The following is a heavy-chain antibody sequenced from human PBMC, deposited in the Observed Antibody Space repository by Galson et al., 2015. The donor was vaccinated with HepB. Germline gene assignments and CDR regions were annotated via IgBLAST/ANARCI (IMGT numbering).Heavy chain of an antibody. CDR3: ATVHLFGWFDP. J-gene: IGHJ5*02. Sequence: SCKASGGTFNSYAISWARQAPGQGLEWMGGAIPIFGAAKYAQRLQGRVSITADESTSTAYMELSSLTSEDTAVYYCATVHLFGWFDPWGREPWSPSPQ. V-gene: IGHV1-69*01. CDR2: AIPIFGAA. D-gene: IGHD3-10*01. CDR1: GGTFNSYA.